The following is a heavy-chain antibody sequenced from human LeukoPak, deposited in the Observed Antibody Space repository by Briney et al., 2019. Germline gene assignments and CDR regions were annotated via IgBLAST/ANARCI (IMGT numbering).Heavy chain of an antibody. J-gene: IGHJ4*02. V-gene: IGHV1-69*04. CDR1: GGTFSSYA. D-gene: IGHD3-22*01. Sequence: GASVKVSCKASGGTFSSYAISWVRQAPGQGLEWMGRIIPILGIANYAQKFQGRVTITADKSTSTAYMELSSLRSEDTAVYYCARDPLMIVPGIRDYWGQGTLVTVSS. CDR3: ARDPLMIVPGIRDY. CDR2: IIPILGIA.